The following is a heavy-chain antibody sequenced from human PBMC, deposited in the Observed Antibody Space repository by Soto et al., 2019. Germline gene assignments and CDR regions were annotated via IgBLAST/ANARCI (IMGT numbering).Heavy chain of an antibody. CDR3: ASGIAARPRNWFDP. D-gene: IGHD6-6*01. CDR1: GGSFSGYY. CDR2: INHSGST. Sequence: QSPTLSLTCAVYGGSFSGYYWSWIRPPPGKGLEWIGDINHSGSTNYNPSLKIRVTISVDTSKNQFSLKLSSVTAADTAEYYCASGIAARPRNWFDPWGQGTLVTVSS. J-gene: IGHJ5*02. V-gene: IGHV4-34*01.